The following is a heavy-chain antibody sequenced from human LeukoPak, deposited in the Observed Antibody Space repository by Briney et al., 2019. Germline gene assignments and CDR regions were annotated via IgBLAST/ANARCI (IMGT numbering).Heavy chain of an antibody. CDR3: ARESSGRYFDY. D-gene: IGHD6-19*01. J-gene: IGHJ4*02. Sequence: PGGSLRLSCAASGFIFSNYGMHWVRQAPGKGLEWVAVIWYDGSKKYYADSVKGRFTISRDNSKNTLYLEMSSLSAEDTAVYYCARESSGRYFDYWGQGTLVTVSS. V-gene: IGHV3-33*01. CDR2: IWYDGSKK. CDR1: GFIFSNYG.